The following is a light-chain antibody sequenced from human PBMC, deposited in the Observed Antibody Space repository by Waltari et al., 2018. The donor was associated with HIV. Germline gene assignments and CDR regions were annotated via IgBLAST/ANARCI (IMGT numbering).Light chain of an antibody. V-gene: IGLV3-21*03. Sequence: YVLTPPPSVSVAPAKTARITPEGNNLHNTSVHWYQQMPGQATVLVIYDDSDGPSTIPTRFSGSNSGNTATLTISRVEAGDEADYYCQVWHSKSDHWVFGGGTRLAVL. CDR3: QVWHSKSDHWV. J-gene: IGLJ3*02. CDR1: NLHNTS. CDR2: DDS.